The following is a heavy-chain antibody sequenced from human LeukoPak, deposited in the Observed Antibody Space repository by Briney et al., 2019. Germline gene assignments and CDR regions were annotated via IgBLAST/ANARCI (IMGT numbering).Heavy chain of an antibody. D-gene: IGHD3-3*01. CDR1: GFTFSTYG. Sequence: PGGSLRLSCAASGFTFSTYGMHWVRQAPGKGLEWVAFIWYDGSNKYYADSVKGRFTISRDNAKNSLYLQMNSLRAEDTAVYYCARDYFYYDGDRSFIRNPIDYWGQGTLVTVSS. J-gene: IGHJ4*02. V-gene: IGHV3-33*01. CDR2: IWYDGSNK. CDR3: ARDYFYYDGDRSFIRNPIDY.